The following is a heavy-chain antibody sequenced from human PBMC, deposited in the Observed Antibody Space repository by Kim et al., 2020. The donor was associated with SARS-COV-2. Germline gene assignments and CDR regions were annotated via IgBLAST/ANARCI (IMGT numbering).Heavy chain of an antibody. J-gene: IGHJ6*02. CDR3: ARGVGGPYYDFWSGYYTGGFYYYYGMDV. Sequence: ASVKVSCKASGYTFTGYYMHWVRQAPGQGLEWMGRINPNSGGTNYAQKFQGRVTMTRDTSISTAYMELSRLRSDDTAVYYCARGVGGPYYDFWSGYYTGGFYYYYGMDVWGQGTTVTVSS. CDR2: INPNSGGT. V-gene: IGHV1-2*06. CDR1: GYTFTGYY. D-gene: IGHD3-3*01.